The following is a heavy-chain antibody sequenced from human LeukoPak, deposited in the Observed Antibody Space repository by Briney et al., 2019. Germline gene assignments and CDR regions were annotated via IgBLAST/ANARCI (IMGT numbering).Heavy chain of an antibody. CDR3: ARESTIMATGD. V-gene: IGHV4-38-2*02. D-gene: IGHD5-24*01. CDR2: IYYSGST. J-gene: IGHJ4*02. CDR1: GFSITSGYY. Sequence: ASETLSLTCTVSGFSITSGYYWGWIRQPPGKGLEWIGNIYYSGSTSYNPSLKSRVTISVDTSKNHFSLKLNSVTVADTAVYYCARESTIMATGDWGQGTLVTVSS.